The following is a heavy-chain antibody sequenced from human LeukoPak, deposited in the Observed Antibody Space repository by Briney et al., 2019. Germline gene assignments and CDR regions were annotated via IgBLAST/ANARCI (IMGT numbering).Heavy chain of an antibody. CDR3: AKYQAIWRGYFDY. Sequence: GGSLRLSCAASGFTFGNYAMSWVRQAPGKGLEWVSGITGGGGSTYYADSVRGRFTVSRDTSKNTLYLQMNSLRAEDAALYYCAKYQAIWRGYFDYWGQGTLVTVSS. CDR1: GFTFGNYA. V-gene: IGHV3-23*01. CDR2: ITGGGGST. D-gene: IGHD3-3*01. J-gene: IGHJ4*02.